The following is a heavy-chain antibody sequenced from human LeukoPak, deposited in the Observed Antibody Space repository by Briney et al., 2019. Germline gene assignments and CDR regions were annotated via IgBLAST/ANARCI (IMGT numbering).Heavy chain of an antibody. J-gene: IGHJ4*02. Sequence: PGGSLRLSCAASGFTFSDHYMDWVRQAPGKGLEWVGRTRNKGNSYTTEYAASVKGRFTISRDDSKNSLYMQMNSLRTEDTAVYYCARELYYFDSSGFDYWGQGTLVTVSS. V-gene: IGHV3-72*01. CDR2: TRNKGNSYTT. CDR3: ARELYYFDSSGFDY. CDR1: GFTFSDHY. D-gene: IGHD3-22*01.